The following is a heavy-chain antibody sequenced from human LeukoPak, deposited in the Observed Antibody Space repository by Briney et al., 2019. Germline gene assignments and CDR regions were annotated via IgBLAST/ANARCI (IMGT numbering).Heavy chain of an antibody. Sequence: SVKVSCKASGGTFSSYAISWVRQAPGQGLERMGRIIPILGIANYAQKFQGRVTITADKSTSTAYMELSSLRSEDTAVYYCARDRSVVVPAAIYSWGQGTLVTVSS. CDR3: ARDRSVVVPAAIYS. CDR2: IIPILGIA. J-gene: IGHJ4*02. D-gene: IGHD2-2*01. V-gene: IGHV1-69*04. CDR1: GGTFSSYA.